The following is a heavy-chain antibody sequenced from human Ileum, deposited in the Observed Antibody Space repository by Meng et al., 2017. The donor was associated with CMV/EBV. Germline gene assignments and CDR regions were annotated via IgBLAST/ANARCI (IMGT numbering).Heavy chain of an antibody. Sequence: SGFTFSSYGMHWVRQAPGKGLEWVAVIWYDGSNKYYADSVKGRFTISRDNSKNTLYLQMSSLRSEDTAVYYCASGPWGIAAAVYFDYWGQGTLVTVSS. D-gene: IGHD6-13*01. CDR3: ASGPWGIAAAVYFDY. CDR1: GFTFSSYG. V-gene: IGHV3-33*01. CDR2: IWYDGSNK. J-gene: IGHJ4*02.